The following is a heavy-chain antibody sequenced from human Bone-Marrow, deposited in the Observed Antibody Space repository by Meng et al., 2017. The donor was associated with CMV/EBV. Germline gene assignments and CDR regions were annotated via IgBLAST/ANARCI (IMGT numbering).Heavy chain of an antibody. CDR2: INHSGST. Sequence: SETLSLTCAVYGGSFSGYYWSWIRQPPGKGLEWIGEINHSGSTNYNPSLKSRLTISVDTSKNQFSLKLSSVTAADTAVYFCARGRFRLTYWVPGSLFSVSS. J-gene: IGHJ4*01. D-gene: IGHD3-3*01. CDR3: ARGRFRLTY. CDR1: GGSFSGYY. V-gene: IGHV4-34*01.